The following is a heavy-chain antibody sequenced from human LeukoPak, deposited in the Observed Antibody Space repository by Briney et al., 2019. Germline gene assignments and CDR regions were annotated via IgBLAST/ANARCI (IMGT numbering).Heavy chain of an antibody. Sequence: GGSLRLSCAASGFTFSSYAMSWVRQAPGKGLEWVSAISGSGGSTYYADSVKGRFTFSRDNSKNTLYLQMNSLRAEDTAVYYCANSPYGDYTYYFDYWGQGTLVTVSS. V-gene: IGHV3-23*01. D-gene: IGHD4-17*01. J-gene: IGHJ4*02. CDR1: GFTFSSYA. CDR2: ISGSGGST. CDR3: ANSPYGDYTYYFDY.